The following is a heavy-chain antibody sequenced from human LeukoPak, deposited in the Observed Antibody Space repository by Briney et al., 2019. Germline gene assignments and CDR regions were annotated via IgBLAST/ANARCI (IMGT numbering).Heavy chain of an antibody. CDR2: ISTNGDNT. D-gene: IGHD3-22*01. J-gene: IGHJ3*02. Sequence: GGSLRLSCEVSGFTFSDYAMTWVRQAPGKGLEWVSAISTNGDNTYYADSVKGRFTISRDNSKNTLYLQMNSLRAEDTAVYYCAKRHHSSGYPDAFDIWGQGTMVTVSS. V-gene: IGHV3-23*01. CDR3: AKRHHSSGYPDAFDI. CDR1: GFTFSDYA.